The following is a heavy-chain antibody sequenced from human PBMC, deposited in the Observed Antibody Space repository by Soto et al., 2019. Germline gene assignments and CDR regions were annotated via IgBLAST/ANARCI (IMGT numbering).Heavy chain of an antibody. CDR3: ARGWGRIFDY. CDR1: GGSFSGYY. V-gene: IGHV4-34*01. Sequence: QVQLQQWGAGLLKPSETLSLTCAVSGGSFSGYYWNWIRQPPGKGLEWLGEINHSGSTNYNPSLKSRVTISVDTSKNQFSLKLSSVTAADTAVYYCARGWGRIFDYWGQGTLVTVSS. D-gene: IGHD7-27*01. J-gene: IGHJ4*02. CDR2: INHSGST.